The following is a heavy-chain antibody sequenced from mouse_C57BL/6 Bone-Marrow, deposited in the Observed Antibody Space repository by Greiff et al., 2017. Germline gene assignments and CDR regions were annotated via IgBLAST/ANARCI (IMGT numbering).Heavy chain of an antibody. D-gene: IGHD2-3*01. CDR2: IDPEIGDT. CDR3: SSFDGNYFDF. J-gene: IGHJ2*01. Sequence: VQLKESGAELVRPGASVTLSCTASGFNIKDDYIHWVKQRPEQGLEWIGWIDPEIGDTEYASKFPGMATITSDTSSNTAYLQLSSLTSEDTAVYYCSSFDGNYFDFWGQGAPLTVAS. CDR1: GFNIKDDY. V-gene: IGHV14-4*01.